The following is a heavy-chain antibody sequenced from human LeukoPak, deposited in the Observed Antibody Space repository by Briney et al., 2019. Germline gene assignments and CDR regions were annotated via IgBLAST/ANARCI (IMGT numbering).Heavy chain of an antibody. CDR3: ARVPMSQVYDSSGYPFDY. CDR1: GYTFTSYD. Sequence: ASVKVSCKASGYTFTSYDINWVRQATGRGLEWMGWMNPNSGNTGYAQKFQGRVTITRNTSISTAYMELSSLRSEDTAVYYCARVPMSQVYDSSGYPFDYWGQGTLVTVSS. CDR2: MNPNSGNT. D-gene: IGHD3-22*01. V-gene: IGHV1-8*03. J-gene: IGHJ4*02.